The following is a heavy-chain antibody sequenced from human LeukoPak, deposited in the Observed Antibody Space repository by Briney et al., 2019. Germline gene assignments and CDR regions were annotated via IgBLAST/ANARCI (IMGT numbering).Heavy chain of an antibody. CDR2: ISECGDVT. Sequence: GGSLRLSCVVSGFTFSSYPMSWVRQAPGKGLEWVSVISECGDVTHYADSMKGRFTISRDNTKNTLSLQMNSLRAEDTAIYYCARDSSHYLGSSDYWGQGTLVTVSS. J-gene: IGHJ4*02. D-gene: IGHD6-6*01. CDR1: GFTFSSYP. CDR3: ARDSSHYLGSSDY. V-gene: IGHV3-23*01.